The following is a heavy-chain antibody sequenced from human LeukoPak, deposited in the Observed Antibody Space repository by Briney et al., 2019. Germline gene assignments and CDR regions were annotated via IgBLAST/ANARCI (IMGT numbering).Heavy chain of an antibody. CDR2: SNPNSSGT. J-gene: IGHJ6*03. CDR3: ARDSSSVYYYVYYMDV. V-gene: IGHV1-2*02. CDR1: GYTFTVYY. Sequence: ASETLSCKASGYTFTVYYLHWGRHAPGQGLERKWWSNPNSSGTNYAQKFHGRVIMTSDTSISTAYMELSRLRSDDTAVYYCARDSSSVYYYVYYMDVWGKGTTVTVSS. D-gene: IGHD6-6*01.